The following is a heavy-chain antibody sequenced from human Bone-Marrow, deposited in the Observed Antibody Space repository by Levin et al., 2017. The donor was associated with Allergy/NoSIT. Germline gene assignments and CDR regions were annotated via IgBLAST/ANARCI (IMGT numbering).Heavy chain of an antibody. V-gene: IGHV5-51*01. J-gene: IGHJ2*01. D-gene: IGHD3-16*02. CDR2: IYPGDSNT. CDR1: GYSFNSYW. CDR3: ARQMRYTSGWLPNWYFDL. Sequence: GESLKISCKGSGYSFNSYWIGWVRQMPGKGLEWMGVIYPGDSNTRYSPSFQGQVTISADKSISTAYVQWSSLKDSDTAMYYCARQMRYTSGWLPNWYFDLWGRGTLVTVSS.